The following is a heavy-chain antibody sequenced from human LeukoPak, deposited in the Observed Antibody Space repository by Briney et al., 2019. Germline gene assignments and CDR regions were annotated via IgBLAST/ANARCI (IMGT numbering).Heavy chain of an antibody. CDR3: AKVVEHDFWSGYYYYMDV. CDR1: GFTVSSTY. V-gene: IGHV3-23*01. J-gene: IGHJ6*03. Sequence: GGSLRLSCAASGFTVSSTYMSWVRQAPGKGLEWVSAISGSGGSTYYADSVKGRFTISRDNSKNTLYLQINSLRAEDTAVYYCAKVVEHDFWSGYYYYMDVWGKGTTVTVSS. CDR2: ISGSGGST. D-gene: IGHD3-3*01.